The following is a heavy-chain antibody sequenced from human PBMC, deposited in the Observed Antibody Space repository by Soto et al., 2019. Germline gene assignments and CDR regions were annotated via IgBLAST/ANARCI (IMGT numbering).Heavy chain of an antibody. Sequence: PSETLSLTCTVCGGSISSSTYYWDWIRQSPGKGLEWIGAMYYTGNKSYNPSLESRVTMSVDTSKKQFSLKLSSVTPTDTAVYYCERRSSSSLGSLFDPWGRGILVTVSS. V-gene: IGHV4-39*01. CDR2: MYYTGNK. CDR1: GGSISSSTYY. CDR3: ERRSSSSLGSLFDP. D-gene: IGHD6-6*01. J-gene: IGHJ5*02.